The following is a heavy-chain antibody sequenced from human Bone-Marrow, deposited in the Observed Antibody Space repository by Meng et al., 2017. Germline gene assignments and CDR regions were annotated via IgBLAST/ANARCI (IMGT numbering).Heavy chain of an antibody. Sequence: QVQLQESGPGLVKPSGTLSLTGAVSGGSISSSNWWRWVRQPPGKGLEWIGEIYHSGSTNYNPSLKSRVTISVDTSKNQFSLKLSSVTAADMAVYYCARALTPGYYRYNWFDPWGQETLVTVSS. CDR1: GGSISSSNW. CDR2: IYHSGST. CDR3: ARALTPGYYRYNWFDP. J-gene: IGHJ5*02. V-gene: IGHV4-4*02. D-gene: IGHD4-17*01.